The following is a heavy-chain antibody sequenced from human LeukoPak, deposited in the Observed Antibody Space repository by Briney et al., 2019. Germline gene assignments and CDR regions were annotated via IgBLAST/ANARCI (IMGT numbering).Heavy chain of an antibody. CDR1: GGFITSYY. Sequence: SETLSLTCTVSGGFITSYYWSWIRQPPGKGLEWIGYIYYSGSTNYNPSLQSRVTISIDTSKNQFSLKLRSVTAADTAVYYCARDGGRNGYNGFDYWGQGTLITVSS. D-gene: IGHD5-24*01. V-gene: IGHV4-59*01. CDR2: IYYSGST. J-gene: IGHJ4*02. CDR3: ARDGGRNGYNGFDY.